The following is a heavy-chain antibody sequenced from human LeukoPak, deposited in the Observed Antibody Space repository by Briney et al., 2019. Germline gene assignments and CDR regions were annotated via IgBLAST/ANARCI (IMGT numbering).Heavy chain of an antibody. D-gene: IGHD4-11*01. J-gene: IGHJ4*02. CDR2: IWSDATEK. CDR3: AKDAQRGFDYSNSLEY. CDR1: GFTYSHYG. V-gene: IGHV3-33*06. Sequence: GRSLRLSCAASGFTYSHYGMHWVRQAPGKGLEWVAVIWSDATEKYYSDAVKGRFTISRDNSRNTLYLQMNRLRGEDTDVYYCAKDAQRGFDYSNSLEYWGQGTLVTVSS.